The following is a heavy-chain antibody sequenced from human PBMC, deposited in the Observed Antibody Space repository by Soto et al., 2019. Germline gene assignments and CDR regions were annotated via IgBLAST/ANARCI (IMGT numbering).Heavy chain of an antibody. CDR3: ARDPRYCSSTSCSYYYYGMDV. Sequence: QVQLVQSGAEVKKPGASVKVSCKASGYTFTIYGISWVRQAPGQGLEWMGWISAYNGNTNYAQKLQGRVTMTTDTSTSTAYMELRSLRSADTAVYYCARDPRYCSSTSCSYYYYGMDVWGQGTTVTVSS. CDR2: ISAYNGNT. CDR1: GYTFTIYG. J-gene: IGHJ6*02. V-gene: IGHV1-18*04. D-gene: IGHD2-2*01.